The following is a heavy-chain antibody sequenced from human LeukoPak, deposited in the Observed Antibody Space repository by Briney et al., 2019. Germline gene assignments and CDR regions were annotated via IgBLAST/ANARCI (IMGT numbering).Heavy chain of an antibody. V-gene: IGHV3-53*01. CDR3: AKSGYNRFDY. CDR1: GFTVSSKY. Sequence: HPGGSLRLSCAASGFTVSSKYMTWVRQAPGKGLEWVSLIYSASSTYYADSVKGRFTISRDNSKNTVYLQMNSLRVEDTAVYYCAKSGYNRFDYWGQGTLVTVSS. D-gene: IGHD5-24*01. J-gene: IGHJ4*02. CDR2: IYSASST.